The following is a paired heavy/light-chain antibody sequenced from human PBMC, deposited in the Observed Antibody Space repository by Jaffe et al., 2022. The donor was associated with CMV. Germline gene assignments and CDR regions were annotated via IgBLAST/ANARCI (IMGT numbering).Light chain of an antibody. J-gene: IGLJ3*02. CDR3: AAWDDSLRGWV. CDR2: SNN. CDR1: SSNIGSKY. Sequence: QSVLTQPPSASGTPGQRVTISCSGSSSNIGSKYVYWYQQLPGTAPKVLIYSNNQRPAGVPDRFSGSKSGTSASLAISGLRSEDEADYFCAAWDDSLRGWVFGGGTKLTVL. V-gene: IGLV1-47*01.
Heavy chain of an antibody. D-gene: IGHD3-10*01. Sequence: EVQLVQSGGGLVQPGGSLRLSCAASGFTFTSYDMHWVRQVTGKGLEWVSAISSAGDTYYTDSVKGRFTISRENARSSLYLQMNSLRAGDTATYYCTRGGDGFDPWGQGTLVTVSS. CDR3: TRGGDGFDP. J-gene: IGHJ5*02. CDR1: GFTFTSYD. CDR2: ISSAGDT. V-gene: IGHV3-13*01.